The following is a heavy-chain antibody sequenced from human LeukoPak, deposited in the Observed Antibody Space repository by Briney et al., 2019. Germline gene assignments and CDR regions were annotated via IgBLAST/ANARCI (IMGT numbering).Heavy chain of an antibody. V-gene: IGHV4-34*01. CDR3: ARGYCSSTSCYYNWFDP. D-gene: IGHD2-2*01. Sequence: PSETLSLTCAVYGGSFSGYYWSWIRQPPGKGLEWIGEINHSGSTNYNPSLKSRVTISVDTSKNQFSLKLSSVIAADTAVYYCARGYCSSTSCYYNWFDPWGQGTLVTVSS. CDR1: GGSFSGYY. CDR2: INHSGST. J-gene: IGHJ5*02.